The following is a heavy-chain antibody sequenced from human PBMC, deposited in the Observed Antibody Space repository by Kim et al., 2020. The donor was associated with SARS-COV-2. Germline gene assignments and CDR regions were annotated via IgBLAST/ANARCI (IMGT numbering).Heavy chain of an antibody. Sequence: GGSLRLSCAASGFTFDDYAMHWVRQAPGKGLEWVSGISWNSGSIGYADSVKGRFTISRDNAKNSLYLQMNSLRAEDTASYYCALGVPAAIGGDYYGMDVWGQGTTVTVSS. J-gene: IGHJ6*02. V-gene: IGHV3-9*01. CDR3: ALGVPAAIGGDYYGMDV. D-gene: IGHD2-2*02. CDR1: GFTFDDYA. CDR2: ISWNSGSI.